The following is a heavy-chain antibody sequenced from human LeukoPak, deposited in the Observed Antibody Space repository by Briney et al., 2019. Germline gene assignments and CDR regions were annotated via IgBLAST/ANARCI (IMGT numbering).Heavy chain of an antibody. J-gene: IGHJ4*02. D-gene: IGHD1-7*01. Sequence: PGGSLRLSCAASGFTFSSYAMSWVRQAPGKGLEWVSAISGSGGNTYYADSVKGRFTISRDNSKNTLYMQMNSQRAEDTAVYYCAKGLTGTTSHLDYWGQGTLVTVSS. CDR2: ISGSGGNT. CDR3: AKGLTGTTSHLDY. CDR1: GFTFSSYA. V-gene: IGHV3-23*01.